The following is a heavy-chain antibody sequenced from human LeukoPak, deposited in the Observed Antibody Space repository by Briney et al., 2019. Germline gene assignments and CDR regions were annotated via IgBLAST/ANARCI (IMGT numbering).Heavy chain of an antibody. CDR2: INHSGST. CDR1: GGSFSGYY. V-gene: IGHV4-34*01. J-gene: IGHJ4*02. Sequence: PSETLSLTCAVYGGSFSGYYWSWIPQPPGKGLEWMGEINHSGSTNYNPSLKSRFTISVETSRNQFSLKLSSVTAADTAVYYCARYGGRSDFLSGFDYWGQGTLVTVSS. CDR3: ARYGGRSDFLSGFDY. D-gene: IGHD1-26*01.